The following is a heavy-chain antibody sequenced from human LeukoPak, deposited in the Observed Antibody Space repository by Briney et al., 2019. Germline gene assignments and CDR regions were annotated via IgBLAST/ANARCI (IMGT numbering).Heavy chain of an antibody. J-gene: IGHJ4*02. CDR1: GGSISSGGYY. D-gene: IGHD2/OR15-2a*01. Sequence: SETLSLTCTVSGGSISSGGYYWNWIRQHPGKGLEWIGYIYHDGSTYYNPSLKSRVTMSLDTSNNQFSLTLNSVTAAATAVYYCGSQSIGSTTDYWGRETLVTVSS. V-gene: IGHV4-31*03. CDR2: IYHDGST. CDR3: GSQSIGSTTDY.